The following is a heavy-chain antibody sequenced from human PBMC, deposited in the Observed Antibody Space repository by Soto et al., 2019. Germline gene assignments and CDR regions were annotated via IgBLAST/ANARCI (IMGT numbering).Heavy chain of an antibody. CDR2: ISAYNGNT. Sequence: ASVKVSCKASGYTFTSYGISWVRQAPGQGLEWMGWISAYNGNTNYAQKLQGRVTMTTYTSTSTAYMELRSLRSDDTAVYYCARDWAYYYGSGSYSYGMDVWGQGTTVTVSS. D-gene: IGHD3-10*01. V-gene: IGHV1-18*04. CDR3: ARDWAYYYGSGSYSYGMDV. J-gene: IGHJ6*02. CDR1: GYTFTSYG.